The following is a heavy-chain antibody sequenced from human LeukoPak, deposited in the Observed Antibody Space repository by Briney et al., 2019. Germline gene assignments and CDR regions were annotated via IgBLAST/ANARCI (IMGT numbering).Heavy chain of an antibody. D-gene: IGHD6-6*01. V-gene: IGHV4-34*01. J-gene: IGHJ6*03. CDR3: ARMSALTPYYYYYYYMDV. CDR1: GGSFSGYY. CDR2: INHSGST. Sequence: SETLSLTCAVYGGSFSGYYWSWIRQPPGKGLEWIGEINHSGSTNYNPSLKSRVTISVDTSKNQFSLKLSSVTAADTAVYYCARMSALTPYYYYYYYMDVWGKGTTVTVSS.